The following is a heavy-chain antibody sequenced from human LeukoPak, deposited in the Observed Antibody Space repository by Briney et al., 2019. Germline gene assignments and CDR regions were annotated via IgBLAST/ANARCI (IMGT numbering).Heavy chain of an antibody. D-gene: IGHD3-10*01. CDR2: IKSKTGGGTT. J-gene: IGHJ6*04. V-gene: IGHV3-15*01. CDR1: GFTFSNAW. Sequence: GGSLRLSCAASGFTFSNAWMSWVRQAPGKGLEWVGRIKSKTGGGTTDYAAPVKGRFTISRDDSKNTLYLQMNSLKTEDTAVYYCTTDTGPGLLWFGELSPETDVWGKGTTVTVSS. CDR3: TTDTGPGLLWFGELSPETDV.